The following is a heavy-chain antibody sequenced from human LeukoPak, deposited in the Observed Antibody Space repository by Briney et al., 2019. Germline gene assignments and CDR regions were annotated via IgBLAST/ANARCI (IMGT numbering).Heavy chain of an antibody. CDR2: INPNSGDT. Sequence: GASVKVSCKASGYTLTDSYMHWVRQAPGQGLEWLAWINPNSGDTNYAQKFQGRVTVTRDTSISTAYMELSGLTSDDTAVYYCATEEQYRNYFDHWGQGTLVTLSS. CDR1: GYTLTDSY. J-gene: IGHJ4*02. V-gene: IGHV1-2*02. CDR3: ATEEQYRNYFDH. D-gene: IGHD5-18*01.